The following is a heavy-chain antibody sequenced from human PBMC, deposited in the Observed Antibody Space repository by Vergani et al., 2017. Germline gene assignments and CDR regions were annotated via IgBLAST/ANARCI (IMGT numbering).Heavy chain of an antibody. CDR2: ISCDGTQK. D-gene: IGHD1-1*01. J-gene: IGHJ1*01. CDR3: ATKSCGTPGCQIGYFRE. Sequence: QVHLVESGGGVVQPGRSLRLSCVVSGFTSSYYGMHWVRQAPGKGLEWVAVISCDGTQKYYADSVKGRFTISRDNSKSTLYLQMNSLITEDTAVYYCATKSCGTPGCQIGYFREWGQGTLVTVSS. V-gene: IGHV3-30*03. CDR1: GFTSSYYG.